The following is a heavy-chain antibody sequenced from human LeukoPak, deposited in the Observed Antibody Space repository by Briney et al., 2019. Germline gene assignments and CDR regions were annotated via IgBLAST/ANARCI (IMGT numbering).Heavy chain of an antibody. J-gene: IGHJ4*02. Sequence: GGSLRLSCAASGFTFSSYGMHWVRQAPGKGLEWVAFIRYDGSNKYYVDSVKGRFTISRDNSKNTLYLQMNSLRAEDTAVYYCAKDREMATIIDYWGQGTLVTVSS. CDR1: GFTFSSYG. CDR3: AKDREMATIIDY. D-gene: IGHD5-24*01. CDR2: IRYDGSNK. V-gene: IGHV3-30*02.